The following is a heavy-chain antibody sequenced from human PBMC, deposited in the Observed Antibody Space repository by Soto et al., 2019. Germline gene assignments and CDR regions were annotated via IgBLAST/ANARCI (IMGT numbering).Heavy chain of an antibody. D-gene: IGHD3-10*01. CDR2: IYYLGST. Sequence: SETLSLTCSVSGGSMSEYFWSWIRQSPGKGLEWIGYIYYLGSTDYNPSLKSRVTVSVDTSKRQFSLRLTSVTAAGTAIYYCARDGYDGSGSPYPDYWGPGTQVTVSS. CDR3: ARDGYDGSGSPYPDY. J-gene: IGHJ4*02. V-gene: IGHV4-59*01. CDR1: GGSMSEYF.